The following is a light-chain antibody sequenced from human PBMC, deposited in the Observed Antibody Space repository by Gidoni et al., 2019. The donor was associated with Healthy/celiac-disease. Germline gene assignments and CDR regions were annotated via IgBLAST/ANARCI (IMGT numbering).Light chain of an antibody. J-gene: IGKJ5*01. V-gene: IGKV1-33*01. CDR1: QDISNY. CDR3: QQYDNLPIT. Sequence: DIQMNQSPSSLSASVGDRVTLTCQASQDISNYLNLYQPKPGKAPKLLIYDASNLETGVPSRFRGSGSGTDFTFTISSLQPEDIATYYCQQYDNLPITFGQGTRLEIK. CDR2: DAS.